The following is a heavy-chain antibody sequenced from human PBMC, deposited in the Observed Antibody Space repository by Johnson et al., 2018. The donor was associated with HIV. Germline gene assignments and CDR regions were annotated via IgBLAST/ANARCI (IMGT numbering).Heavy chain of an antibody. J-gene: IGHJ3*02. V-gene: IGHV3-30-3*01. CDR1: GFTFSSYA. CDR3: ARGFCSNGVCSSLLGFDAFDI. Sequence: QEQLVESGGGVVQPGRSLRLSCAASGFTFSSYAMHWVRQAPGKGLEWVAVISYDGGNKYYADSVQGRFTISRDKSKNMVYLQMNSLRAEDTAVYFCARGFCSNGVCSSLLGFDAFDIWGQGTTVTVSS. D-gene: IGHD2-8*01. CDR2: ISYDGGNK.